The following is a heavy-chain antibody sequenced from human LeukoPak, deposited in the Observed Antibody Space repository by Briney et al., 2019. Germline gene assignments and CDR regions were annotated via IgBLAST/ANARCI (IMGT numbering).Heavy chain of an antibody. CDR1: GYTFTSYY. V-gene: IGHV1-46*01. D-gene: IGHD3-22*01. CDR3: ARGRRITMIVVALDY. CDR2: INPSGGST. Sequence: GASVKVSCKASGYTFTSYYMHWVRQAPGQGLEWMGIINPSGGSTSYAQKFQGRVTMTRDTSTSTVYMGLSSLRSEDTAVYYCARGRRITMIVVALDYWGQGTLVTVSS. J-gene: IGHJ4*02.